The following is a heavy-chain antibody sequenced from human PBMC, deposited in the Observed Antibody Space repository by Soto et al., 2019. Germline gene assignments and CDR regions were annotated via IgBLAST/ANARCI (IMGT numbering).Heavy chain of an antibody. J-gene: IGHJ5*02. CDR1: GGSISSGGYY. CDR3: ARAPEWPTWFEP. V-gene: IGHV4-30-4*08. CDR2: IHYRGNT. D-gene: IGHD3-3*01. Sequence: PSETLSLTCTVSGGSISSGGYYWSWIRQHPGKGLEWIGYIHYRGNTYYNPSLKSRVTISVDTSKNQFSLKVSFVTAADTAVYFWARAPEWPTWFEPWGQGTLVTVSS.